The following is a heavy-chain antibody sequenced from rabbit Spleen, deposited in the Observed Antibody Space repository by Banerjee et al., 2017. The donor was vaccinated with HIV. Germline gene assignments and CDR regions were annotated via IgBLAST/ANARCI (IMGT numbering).Heavy chain of an antibody. J-gene: IGHJ6*01. CDR3: ARDTGSSFSTYGMDL. CDR1: GFDFSNYNF. CDR2: IDSGSRDFT. V-gene: IGHV1S45*01. Sequence: QEQLVESGGGLVQPGAPLTLTCTASGFDFSNYNFMCWVRQAAGEGLEWIACIDSGSRDFTYSASWAQGRFTISKTSSTTVTLQMTSLTVADTASYFCARDTGSSFSTYGMDLWGPGTLVTVS. D-gene: IGHD8-1*01.